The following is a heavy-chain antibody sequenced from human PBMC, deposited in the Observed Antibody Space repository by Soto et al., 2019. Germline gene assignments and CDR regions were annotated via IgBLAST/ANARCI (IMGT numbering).Heavy chain of an antibody. J-gene: IGHJ4*02. V-gene: IGHV1-58*01. CDR2: IVADSGNT. Sequence: SVKVSCKASGFTFTSSAVQWVRQARGQRLEWMGWIVADSGNTNYAQKLQDRVTMTTDTSTSTAYMELRSLRSDDTAVYYCARDMSECSGGSCPSDYWGQGTLVTVSS. CDR1: GFTFTSSA. D-gene: IGHD2-15*01. CDR3: ARDMSECSGGSCPSDY.